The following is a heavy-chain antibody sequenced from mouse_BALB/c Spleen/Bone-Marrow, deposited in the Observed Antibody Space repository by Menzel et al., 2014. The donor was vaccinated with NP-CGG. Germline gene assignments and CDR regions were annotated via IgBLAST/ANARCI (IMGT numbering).Heavy chain of an antibody. J-gene: IGHJ3*01. D-gene: IGHD2-4*01. CDR2: ISSGSRTI. CDR3: SRNYDFWFGY. CDR1: GFTFSNFG. Sequence: DVKLVESGGGLVQPGGSRKLSCAASGFTFSNFGMHWIRQAPEKGLEWVAYISSGSRTIYYADTVRGRFTISRDNPKNTLFLQMTSLRSEDTAMYYCSRNYDFWFGYWGQGTLVTVSA. V-gene: IGHV5-17*02.